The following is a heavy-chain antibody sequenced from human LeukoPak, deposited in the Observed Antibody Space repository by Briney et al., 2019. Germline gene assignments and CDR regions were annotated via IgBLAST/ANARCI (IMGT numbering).Heavy chain of an antibody. Sequence: SETLSLTCTVSGGSISSSSSSWVWIRQPPGKGLEWIGYIFYTGSTNYNPSLKSRVTISVLTSKNRFSLKLSSVTAADTAVYYCPTLTGGDDAFDIWGQGTMVTVSS. V-gene: IGHV4-61*05. CDR3: PTLTGGDDAFDI. CDR2: IFYTGST. CDR1: GGSISSSSSS. D-gene: IGHD4-23*01. J-gene: IGHJ3*02.